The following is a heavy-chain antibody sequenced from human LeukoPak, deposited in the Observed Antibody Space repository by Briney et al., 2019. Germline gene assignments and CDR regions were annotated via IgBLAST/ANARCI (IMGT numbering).Heavy chain of an antibody. CDR3: ARVELRWSGELLFGKKNWFDP. J-gene: IGHJ5*02. CDR1: GYTFTNYG. CDR2: VSAYNGNT. Sequence: ASVKVSCKASGYTFTNYGIIWVRQAPGQGLEYMGRVSAYNGNTHYARRLQGRVTMSTDTATSTAYMELRSLRYDDTAVYYCARVELRWSGELLFGKKNWFDPWGQGTLVTVSS. V-gene: IGHV1-18*01. D-gene: IGHD3-10*01.